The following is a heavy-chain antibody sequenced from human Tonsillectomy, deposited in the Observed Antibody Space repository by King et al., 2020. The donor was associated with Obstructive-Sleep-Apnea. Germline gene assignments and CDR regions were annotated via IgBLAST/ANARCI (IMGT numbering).Heavy chain of an antibody. D-gene: IGHD5-18*01. CDR2: ISYSGSV. J-gene: IGHJ4*02. V-gene: IGHV4-39*07. Sequence: QLQLQESGPGLVKASETLSLTCTVSDDSFSGSTYFWGWIRQPPGRGLAWIGSISYSGSVYQAPSLKSRVTISVDTSKNQFSLKMTSVSAADTAVYYCARVYSYGTAYFDYRGQGTLVTVSS. CDR1: DDSFSGSTYF. CDR3: ARVYSYGTAYFDY.